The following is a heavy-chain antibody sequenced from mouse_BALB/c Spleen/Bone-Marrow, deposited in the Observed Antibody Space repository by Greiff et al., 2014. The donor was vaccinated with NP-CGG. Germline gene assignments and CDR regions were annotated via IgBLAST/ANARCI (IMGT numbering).Heavy chain of an antibody. CDR3: AMGVRLYWYFDV. Sequence: DVKLVESGPELVKPGASVKMSCKASGYTFTDYYMKWLKQSHGKSLEWIGDVNPINGDTFYNQKFKGKATLTVDKSSNTAYMQLDSLTSEDSAVYYCAMGVRLYWYFDVWGAGTTITVSS. D-gene: IGHD2-14*01. J-gene: IGHJ1*01. CDR2: VNPINGDT. CDR1: GYTFTDYY. V-gene: IGHV1-26*01.